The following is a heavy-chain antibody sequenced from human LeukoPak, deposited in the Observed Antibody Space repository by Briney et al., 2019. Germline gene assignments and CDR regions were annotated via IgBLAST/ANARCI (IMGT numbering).Heavy chain of an antibody. D-gene: IGHD5-18*01. CDR1: GGSISSYY. CDR3: ARQTRYSYGRREPYYYYGMDV. CDR2: IYYSGST. J-gene: IGHJ6*02. V-gene: IGHV4-59*08. Sequence: SETLSLTCTVSGGSISSYYWRWIRQPPGKGLEWIGYIYYSGSTNYNPSLKSRVTISVDTSKNQFSLKLSSVTAADTAVYYCARQTRYSYGRREPYYYYGMDVWGQGTTVTVSS.